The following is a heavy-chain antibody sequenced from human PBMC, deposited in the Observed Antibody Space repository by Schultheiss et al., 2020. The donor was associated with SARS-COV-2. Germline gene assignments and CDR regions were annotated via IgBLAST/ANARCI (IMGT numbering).Heavy chain of an antibody. CDR2: IYYSGST. Sequence: GSLRLSCAVYGGSFSGYYWSWIRQPAGKGLEWIGYIYYSGSTNYNPSLKSRVTISVDTSKNQFSLKLSSVTAADTAVYYCARDIVSFDYWGQGTLVTVSS. CDR1: GGSFSGYY. V-gene: IGHV4-59*12. CDR3: ARDIVSFDY. D-gene: IGHD5/OR15-5a*01. J-gene: IGHJ4*02.